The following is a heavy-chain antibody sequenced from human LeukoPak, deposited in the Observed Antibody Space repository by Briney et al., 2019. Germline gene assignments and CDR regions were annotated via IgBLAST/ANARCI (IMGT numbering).Heavy chain of an antibody. V-gene: IGHV1-18*01. CDR2: ISAFNGNT. CDR1: GYTFTSYG. CDR3: ARDWDSMIRGVTPFDY. J-gene: IGHJ4*02. Sequence: ASVKVSCKASGYTFTSYGISWVRQAPGQGLEWMGWISAFNGNTKYAQNLQGRVTMTTDTSMSTAYMEVRSLRSDDTAVYYCARDWDSMIRGVTPFDYCGQGDLFTVSS. D-gene: IGHD3-10*01.